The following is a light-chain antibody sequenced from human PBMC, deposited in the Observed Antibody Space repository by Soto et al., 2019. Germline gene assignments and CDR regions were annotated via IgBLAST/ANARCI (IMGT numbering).Light chain of an antibody. Sequence: QSVLTQPPSASGTPGQTIAISCSGGSSNIGGHTVNWYQQLPGTAPRLLIYSNTQRPSGVPDHFSGSKSGTSASLAISGLQSEYEGDYYCAAWDDSLNGVVFGGGTKLTVL. CDR1: SSNIGGHT. V-gene: IGLV1-44*01. CDR3: AAWDDSLNGVV. J-gene: IGLJ2*01. CDR2: SNT.